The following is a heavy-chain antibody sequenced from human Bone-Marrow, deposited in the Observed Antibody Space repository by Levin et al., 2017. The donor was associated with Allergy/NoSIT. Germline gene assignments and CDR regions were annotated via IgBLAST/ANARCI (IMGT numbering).Heavy chain of an antibody. Sequence: PGASVKVSCKASGFTFTSYAIHWLRQAPGQRLEWLGWINADNGNTEYSQKFQKRVTFTRDTPASTAYMELSSLRSEDTAIYYCARATKPWVQPWPFDYWGRGTPVTVSS. J-gene: IGHJ4*02. CDR2: INADNGNT. V-gene: IGHV1-3*01. CDR1: GFTFTSYA. CDR3: ARATKPWVQPWPFDY. D-gene: IGHD1-14*01.